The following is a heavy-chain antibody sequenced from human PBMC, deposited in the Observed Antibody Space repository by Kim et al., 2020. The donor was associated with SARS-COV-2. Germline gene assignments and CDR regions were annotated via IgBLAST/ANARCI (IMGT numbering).Heavy chain of an antibody. CDR2: IWYDGSNK. J-gene: IGHJ6*02. V-gene: IGHV3-33*06. CDR1: GFTFSSYG. D-gene: IGHD6-19*01. Sequence: GGSLRLSCAASGFTFSSYGMHWVRQAPGKGLEWVAVIWYDGSNKYYADSVKGRFTISRDNSKNTLYLQMNSLRAEDTAVYYCAKDILLAVAGPRDYYYYGMDVWGQGTTVTVSS. CDR3: AKDILLAVAGPRDYYYYGMDV.